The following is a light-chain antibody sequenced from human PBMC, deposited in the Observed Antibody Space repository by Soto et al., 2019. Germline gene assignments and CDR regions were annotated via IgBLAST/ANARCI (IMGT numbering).Light chain of an antibody. V-gene: IGKV3-20*01. J-gene: IGKJ1*01. CDR1: QSVSNNY. Sequence: EIVLTQSPGTLSLSPRERATLSCRASQSVSNNYLAWYQHRPGQAPRLLIYGASTRPPGIPDRFSGSGSGADFTLIISRLEPEDFAVYYCQQYAASPRTFGQGTQV. CDR2: GAS. CDR3: QQYAASPRT.